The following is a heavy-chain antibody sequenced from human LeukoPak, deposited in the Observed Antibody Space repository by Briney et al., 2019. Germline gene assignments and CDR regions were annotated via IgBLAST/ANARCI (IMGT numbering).Heavy chain of an antibody. J-gene: IGHJ4*02. V-gene: IGHV1-18*01. Sequence: ASVKVSCKASGYTFTSYGISWVRQAPGQGLEWMGWISAYNGNTNYAQKLQGRVTMTTDTSTSTAYMELRSLRSDDTAVYYCARAAGVSSGWLLSNSLGYYFDYWGQGTLVTVSS. D-gene: IGHD6-19*01. CDR2: ISAYNGNT. CDR3: ARAAGVSSGWLLSNSLGYYFDY. CDR1: GYTFTSYG.